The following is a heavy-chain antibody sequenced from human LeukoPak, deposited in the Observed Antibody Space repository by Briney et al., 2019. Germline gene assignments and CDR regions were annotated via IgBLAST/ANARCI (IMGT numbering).Heavy chain of an antibody. D-gene: IGHD1-26*01. V-gene: IGHV4-39*07. CDR1: GGSISSSSYY. CDR3: ARAPMGGSYYYAFDI. Sequence: PSETLSLTCTVSGGSISSSSYYWGWIRQPPGKGLEWIGSIYYSGSTYYNPSLKSRVTISVDTSKNQFSLKLSSVTAADTAVYYCARAPMGGSYYYAFDIWGQGTMVTVSS. CDR2: IYYSGST. J-gene: IGHJ3*02.